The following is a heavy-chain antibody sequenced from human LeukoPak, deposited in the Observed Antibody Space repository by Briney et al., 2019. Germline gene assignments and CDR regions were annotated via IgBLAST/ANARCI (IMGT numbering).Heavy chain of an antibody. V-gene: IGHV3-48*04. CDR2: ISSSGSTI. D-gene: IGHD3-22*01. J-gene: IGHJ4*02. CDR1: GFTFSSYS. CDR3: AKRDLYYYDNSGYYPFGY. Sequence: AGGSLRLSCAASGFTFSSYSMSWIRQAPGKGLELVSYISSSGSTIYYADSVKGRFTISRDNAKNSLYLQINSLRAEETAMYYCAKRDLYYYDNSGYYPFGYWGQGTRITVSS.